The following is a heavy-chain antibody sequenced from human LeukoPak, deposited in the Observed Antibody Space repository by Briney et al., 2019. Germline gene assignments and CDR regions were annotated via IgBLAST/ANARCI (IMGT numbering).Heavy chain of an antibody. CDR2: IYPGDSDT. CDR3: ARQMVRVNNPYYFDY. D-gene: IGHD3-10*01. CDR1: GYSFTSYW. V-gene: IGHV5-51*01. J-gene: IGHJ4*02. Sequence: RGESLKISCKGSGYSFTSYWLGWVRQMPGKGLEWMGIIYPGDSDTRYSPSFQGQVTISADKSISTAYLQWSSLKASDTAMYYCARQMVRVNNPYYFDYWGQGTLVTVSS.